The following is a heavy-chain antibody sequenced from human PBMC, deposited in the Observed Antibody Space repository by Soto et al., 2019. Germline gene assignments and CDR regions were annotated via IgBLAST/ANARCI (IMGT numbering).Heavy chain of an antibody. Sequence: PSETLSLTCTVSGGSISSYYWSWIRQHPGKGLEWIGYIYNSAATNYNPSLKSRVTISVDTSKNQFSLKLSSVTAADTAVYFCARTYYYRSGTYFAWFDPWGQGTLVTVSS. CDR2: IYNSAAT. CDR3: ARTYYYRSGTYFAWFDP. D-gene: IGHD3-10*01. J-gene: IGHJ5*02. CDR1: GGSISSYY. V-gene: IGHV4-4*09.